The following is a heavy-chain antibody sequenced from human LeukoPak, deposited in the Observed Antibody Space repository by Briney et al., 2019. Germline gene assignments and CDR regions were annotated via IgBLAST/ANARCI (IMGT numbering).Heavy chain of an antibody. CDR3: ARDDLRGFGELNAFDI. J-gene: IGHJ3*02. V-gene: IGHV4-31*03. CDR1: GGSISSGGYY. D-gene: IGHD3-10*01. CDR2: IYYSGST. Sequence: SETLSLTCTVSGGSISSGGYYWSWIRQPPGKGLEWIGYIYYSGSTYYNPSLKSRVTISVDTSKNQFSLKLSSVTAADTAVYYCARDDLRGFGELNAFDIWGQGTMVTVSS.